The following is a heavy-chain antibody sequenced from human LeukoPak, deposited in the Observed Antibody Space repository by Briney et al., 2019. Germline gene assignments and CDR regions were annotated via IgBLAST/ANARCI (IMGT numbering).Heavy chain of an antibody. CDR2: ISSSSSYI. J-gene: IGHJ4*01. CDR1: GFTFSSYS. CDR3: ARELAVDDDY. Sequence: GGSLSLTFAASGFTFSSYSMNWVRQAPGKGLEWVSSISSSSSYIYYADSVKGRFTISRDNAKNSLYLQMNSLRAEDTAVYYCARELAVDDDYWGHGTPVTVSS. V-gene: IGHV3-21*01. D-gene: IGHD6-19*01.